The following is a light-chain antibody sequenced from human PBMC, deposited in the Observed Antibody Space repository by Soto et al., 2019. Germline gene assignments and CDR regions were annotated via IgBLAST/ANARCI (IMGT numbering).Light chain of an antibody. CDR2: DFI. V-gene: IGLV2-14*03. Sequence: QSALTQPASMSGSPGQSITISCTGTGDDVGGYDFVSWYQQHPGKVPRLIIYDFIKRPSGVSHRFSGSKSGNTASLTISGLQIEDEADYYCASYTSSSTYLFGGGTKVTVL. CDR1: GDDVGGYDF. CDR3: ASYTSSSTYL. J-gene: IGLJ3*02.